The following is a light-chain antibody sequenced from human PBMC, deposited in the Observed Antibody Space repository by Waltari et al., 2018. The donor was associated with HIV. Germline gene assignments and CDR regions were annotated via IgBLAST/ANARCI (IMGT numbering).Light chain of an antibody. CDR3: MQALQTPRT. CDR2: LGS. V-gene: IGKV2-28*01. CDR1: QILLHSTGYHC. Sequence: DIVMTQSPLSLHVTPGERASISCRSSQILLHSTGYHCLDWYLQKPGQSPQLLIYLGSNRASGVPDRFSGSGSGTDFTLKISRVEAEDVGVYYCMQALQTPRTFGQGTKLEIK. J-gene: IGKJ1*01.